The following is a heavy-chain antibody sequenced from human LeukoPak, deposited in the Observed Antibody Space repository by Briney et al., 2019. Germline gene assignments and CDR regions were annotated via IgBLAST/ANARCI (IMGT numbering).Heavy chain of an antibody. CDR2: VIDSVRT. V-gene: IGHV4-59*11. D-gene: IGHD3-16*01. Sequence: PPETLSLTCTVSGASISSHYWSWLRQPPGKGLEWIGYVIDSVRTKDNPSLQSRLTLSADTSKNEFSLRLCSVTAADTAVYYCATIKHGQIFGYFDFWGQGIKVTVSS. J-gene: IGHJ4*02. CDR1: GASISSHY. CDR3: ATIKHGQIFGYFDF.